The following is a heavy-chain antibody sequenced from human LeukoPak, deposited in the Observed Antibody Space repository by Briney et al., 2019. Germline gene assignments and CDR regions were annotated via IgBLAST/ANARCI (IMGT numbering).Heavy chain of an antibody. CDR2: ALYTGST. V-gene: IGHV4-59*01. CDR1: GGSISSYF. Sequence: SETLSLTCIVSGGSISSYFWSWIRQAPGKGLEWVGYALYTGSTEYNPALKSRVTISLDTSANQFSLRLSSVTAADTAVYYCARDNGYSYGIDYWGQGRLVTVSS. D-gene: IGHD5-18*01. CDR3: ARDNGYSYGIDY. J-gene: IGHJ4*02.